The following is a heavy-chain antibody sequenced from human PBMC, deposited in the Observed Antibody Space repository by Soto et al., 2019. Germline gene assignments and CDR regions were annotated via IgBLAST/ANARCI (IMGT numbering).Heavy chain of an antibody. Sequence: EVQLVESGGDLVQPGGSLRLSCIASGFTFSTYWMTWIRHTPGKGLEWVAQINQDGSEKYYVDSVEGRFTTSRDNAQNALYLQMNSLRGADTAVYYCVRDDGARSADYWGQGALVTVSS. CDR1: GFTFSTYW. D-gene: IGHD1-26*01. J-gene: IGHJ4*02. CDR2: INQDGSEK. CDR3: VRDDGARSADY. V-gene: IGHV3-7*04.